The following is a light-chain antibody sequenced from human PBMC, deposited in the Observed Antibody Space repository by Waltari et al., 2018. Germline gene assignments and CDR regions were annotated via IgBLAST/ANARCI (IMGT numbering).Light chain of an antibody. V-gene: IGKV4-1*01. CDR3: HQYSATPWT. CDR2: WAS. CDR1: QSVLYSPNSKNY. J-gene: IGKJ1*01. Sequence: DIVMTQSPDSLAVSLGERATINCKSSQSVLYSPNSKNYLAWYQQKPGQPPKLLIYWASTRESGVPDRFSGSGSVTDFTLTISSLQAEDVAVYYCHQYSATPWTFGQGTKVEI.